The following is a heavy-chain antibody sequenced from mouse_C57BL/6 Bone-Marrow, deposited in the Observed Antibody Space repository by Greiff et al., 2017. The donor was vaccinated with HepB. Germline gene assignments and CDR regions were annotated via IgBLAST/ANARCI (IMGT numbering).Heavy chain of an antibody. V-gene: IGHV1-47*01. CDR1: GYTFTTYP. D-gene: IGHD1-1*01. J-gene: IGHJ1*03. CDR3: ARGIDYGSSYGYFDV. Sequence: QVHVKQSGAELVKPGASVKMSCKASGYTFTTYPIEWMKQNHGKSLEWIGNFHPYNDDTKYNEKFKGKATLTVEKSSSTVYLELSRLTSDDSAVYYCARGIDYGSSYGYFDVWGTGTTVTVSS. CDR2: FHPYNDDT.